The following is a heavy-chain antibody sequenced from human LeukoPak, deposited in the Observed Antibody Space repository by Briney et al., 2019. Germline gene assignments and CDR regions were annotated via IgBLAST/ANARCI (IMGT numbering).Heavy chain of an antibody. V-gene: IGHV1-2*02. CDR3: ARPQRWLQLNGAFDI. CDR2: INPNSGGT. D-gene: IGHD5-24*01. J-gene: IGHJ3*02. CDR1: GYTFTGYY. Sequence: ASVTVSCKASGYTFTGYYMHWVRQAPGQGLEWMGWINPNSGGTNYAQKFQGRVTMTRDTSISTAYMELRSLRSDDTAVYYCARPQRWLQLNGAFDIWGQGTMVTVSS.